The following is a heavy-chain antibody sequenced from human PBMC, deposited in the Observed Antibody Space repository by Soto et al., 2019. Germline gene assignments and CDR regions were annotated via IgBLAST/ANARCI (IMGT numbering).Heavy chain of an antibody. CDR3: VRDGTKTLRDWFDP. CDR1: GASISGYY. Sequence: QVQLQESGPGLVKPSETLSLTCTVSGASISGYYWSWIRKSAGKGLEWIGRIYATGTTDYNPSLKSRVMMSGDTSKKQFSLRLRSVTAADTAVYYCVRDGTKTLRDWFDPWCQGISVTVSS. D-gene: IGHD1-1*01. CDR2: IYATGTT. J-gene: IGHJ5*02. V-gene: IGHV4-4*07.